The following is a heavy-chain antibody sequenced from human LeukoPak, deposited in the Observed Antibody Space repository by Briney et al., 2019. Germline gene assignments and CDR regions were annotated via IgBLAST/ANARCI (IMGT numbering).Heavy chain of an antibody. D-gene: IGHD5-18*01. CDR2: VSDDGDKT. Sequence: GGSLRLSCAASGFTFSNCAMSWLRQPPGKGLEWVSAVSDDGDKTWYADSMKGRFTISRDNSKNTVSLQMTNLRADDTARYYCVKEERGYSYGDYWGQGTLVTVPS. V-gene: IGHV3-23*01. CDR1: GFTFSNCA. CDR3: VKEERGYSYGDY. J-gene: IGHJ4*02.